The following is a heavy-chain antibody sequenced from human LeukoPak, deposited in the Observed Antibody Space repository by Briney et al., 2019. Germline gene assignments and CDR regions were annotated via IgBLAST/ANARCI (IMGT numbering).Heavy chain of an antibody. CDR3: AAQVVTPGDY. V-gene: IGHV3-43*02. CDR1: GFTFDDYA. CDR2: ISGDGGST. D-gene: IGHD4-23*01. J-gene: IGHJ4*02. Sequence: GGSLRLSCAASGFTFDDYAMHWVRQAPGKGLEWVSLISGDGGSTYYADSVKGRFTISRDNSKNSLYLQMNSLRTEDTALYYCAAQVVTPGDYWGQGTLVTVSS.